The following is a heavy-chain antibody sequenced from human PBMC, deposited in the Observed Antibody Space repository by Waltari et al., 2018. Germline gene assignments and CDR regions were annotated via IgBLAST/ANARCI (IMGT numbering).Heavy chain of an antibody. J-gene: IGHJ6*02. CDR1: GYTFTSYG. CDR3: ARGHCAWGMDV. CDR2: ISDYNGNT. V-gene: IGHV1-18*01. Sequence: QVQLVQSGAEVKKPGASVKVSCKASGYTFTSYGISCVRQAHGEGFGWMGWISDYNGNTNYAQKSHGRVTMTTDTSTSTAYMGLRSLRSDDTAVYYCARGHCAWGMDVWGQGTTVTVSS. D-gene: IGHD2-21*02.